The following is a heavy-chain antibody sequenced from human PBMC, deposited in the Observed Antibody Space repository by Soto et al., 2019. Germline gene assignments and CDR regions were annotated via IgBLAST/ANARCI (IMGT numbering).Heavy chain of an antibody. V-gene: IGHV3-23*01. CDR3: VKEGETVRLVVVAF. CDR1: GCTFREYA. J-gene: IGHJ1*01. Sequence: PGESLRLSGCTSGCTFREYAMSGCRQAPGKGLAWASAIAFTGSATYYADSVKGRVTISRDNSKNIVYLQMNSLIVDDTDLYYCVKEGETVRLVVVAFCGQGTQDTVSA. CDR2: IAFTGSAT. D-gene: IGHD3-16*02.